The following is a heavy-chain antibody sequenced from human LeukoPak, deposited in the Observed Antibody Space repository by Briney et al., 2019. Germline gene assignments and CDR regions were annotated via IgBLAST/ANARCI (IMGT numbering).Heavy chain of an antibody. CDR3: ARDSRASAGFDP. V-gene: IGHV4-39*07. D-gene: IGHD2-2*01. J-gene: IGHJ5*02. Sequence: SETLSLTCTVSGGSISSSSYYWGWIRQPPGKGLEWIGSIYYSGSIYYNPSLKSRVTISVDTSKNQFSLKLSSVTAADTAVYYCARDSRASAGFDPWGQGTLVTVSS. CDR1: GGSISSSSYY. CDR2: IYYSGSI.